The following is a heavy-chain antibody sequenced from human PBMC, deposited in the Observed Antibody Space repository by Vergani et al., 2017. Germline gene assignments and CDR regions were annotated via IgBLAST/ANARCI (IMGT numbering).Heavy chain of an antibody. D-gene: IGHD6-13*01. J-gene: IGHJ6*03. V-gene: IGHV3-9*01. CDR2: IVWSNDAV. CDR3: AKDARLYSSIYYHYMDV. CDR1: GFTFSNYG. Sequence: VQLVESGGGVVQPGGSLRLSCGASGFTFSNYGMHWVRQVPGKGPEWVSGIVWSNDAVLYAASVKGRFTISRDNANNSLYLQMDSLRPEDTALYYCAKDARLYSSIYYHYMDVWGKGTTVTVSS.